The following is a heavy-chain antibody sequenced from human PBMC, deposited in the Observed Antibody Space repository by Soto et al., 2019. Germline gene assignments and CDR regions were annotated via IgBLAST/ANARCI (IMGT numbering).Heavy chain of an antibody. V-gene: IGHV3-23*01. Sequence: GGSLKLSCAASGFTFSSYAMSWVRQAPGKGLEWVSAISGSGGSTYYADSVKGRFTISRDNSKNTLYLQMNSLRAEDTAVYYCAREDYDFWSGYYLFDYWGQGTLVTVSS. CDR1: GFTFSSYA. D-gene: IGHD3-3*01. CDR3: AREDYDFWSGYYLFDY. CDR2: ISGSGGST. J-gene: IGHJ4*02.